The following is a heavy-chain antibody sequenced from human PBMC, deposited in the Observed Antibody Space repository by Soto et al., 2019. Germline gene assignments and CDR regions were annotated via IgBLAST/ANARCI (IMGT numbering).Heavy chain of an antibody. CDR3: ARDSPVVIRSHVISFDP. J-gene: IGHJ5*02. V-gene: IGHV1-46*01. Sequence: ASVKVSCKASGYTFTSYYMHWVRQAPGQGLEWMGIINPSGGSTSYAQKFQGRVTMTRDTSTSTVYMELSSLRSEDTAVYYCARDSPVVIRSHVISFDPWGQGTLVTVSS. CDR2: INPSGGST. CDR1: GYTFTSYY. D-gene: IGHD3-22*01.